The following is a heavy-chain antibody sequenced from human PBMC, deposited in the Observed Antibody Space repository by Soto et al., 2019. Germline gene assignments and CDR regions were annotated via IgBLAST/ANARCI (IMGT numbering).Heavy chain of an antibody. CDR1: GCTFSSYA. CDR3: ARELYSGYDFHYYYGMDV. J-gene: IGHJ6*02. CDR2: IIPIFGTA. Sequence: VNVSCQASGCTFSSYAISWVRQPPGQGREWMGGIIPIFGTANDAQKFQGRVTITADESTSTAYMELSSLRSEDTAVYYCARELYSGYDFHYYYGMDVWGQGTTVTVSS. V-gene: IGHV1-69*13. D-gene: IGHD5-12*01.